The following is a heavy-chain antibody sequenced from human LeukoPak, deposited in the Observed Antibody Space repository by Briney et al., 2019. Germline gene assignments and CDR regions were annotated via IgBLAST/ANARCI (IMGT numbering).Heavy chain of an antibody. J-gene: IGHJ4*02. D-gene: IGHD5-18*01. CDR1: GGSISSSNW. CDR3: ARQYSGDSRSPFFDY. V-gene: IGHV4-4*02. CDR2: VCYSGST. Sequence: PSGTLSLTCAVSGGSISSSNWWSWVRQPPGKGLEWIGSVCYSGSTYYNPSLKSRVTISVDTSKNQFSLKLSSVTAADTAVYYCARQYSGDSRSPFFDYWGQGTLVTVSS.